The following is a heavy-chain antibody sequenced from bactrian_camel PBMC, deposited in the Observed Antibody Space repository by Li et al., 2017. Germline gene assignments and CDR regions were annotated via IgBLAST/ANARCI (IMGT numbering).Heavy chain of an antibody. CDR3: AARGPYCYTKLSVADFTY. D-gene: IGHD2*01. Sequence: VQLVESGGGSVQAGGSLTLSCAASRDSYSFACMGWFRQALGKDREEVASISAEGGATSYPSSVKGRFAISRDNAKNTVALQMNSLKPEDTAMYYCAARGPYCYTKLSVADFTYWGQ. J-gene: IGHJ6*01. CDR1: RDSYSFAC. V-gene: IGHV3S54*01. CDR2: ISAEGGAT.